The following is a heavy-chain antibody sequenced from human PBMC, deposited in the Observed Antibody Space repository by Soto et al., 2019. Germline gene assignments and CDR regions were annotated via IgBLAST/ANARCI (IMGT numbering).Heavy chain of an antibody. D-gene: IGHD5-12*01. V-gene: IGHV3-30*18. J-gene: IGHJ6*03. CDR3: AKDYKFKSGHDSYYYYYMDV. Sequence: GGSLRLSCAASGFTFSSYGMHWVRQAPGKGLEWVAVISYDGSNKYYADSVKGRFTISRDNSKNTLYLQMNSLRAEDTAVYYCAKDYKFKSGHDSYYYYYMDVWGKGTTVTVSS. CDR1: GFTFSSYG. CDR2: ISYDGSNK.